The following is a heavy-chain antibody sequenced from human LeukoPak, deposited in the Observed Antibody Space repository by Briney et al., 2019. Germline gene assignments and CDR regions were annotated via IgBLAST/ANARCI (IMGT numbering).Heavy chain of an antibody. V-gene: IGHV1-8*01. J-gene: IGHJ6*02. CDR3: ARGEYFWSSYWMLDYGMDV. D-gene: IGHD3-3*01. CDR1: GYTFTSYD. CDR2: MNPNSGNT. Sequence: ASVTVSCKASGYTFTSYDINWVRQAPGQGLEWMGWMNPNSGNTGYAQKFQGRVTMTRNTSISTAYMELSSLRSEDTAVYYCARGEYFWSSYWMLDYGMDVWGQGTTVTVSS.